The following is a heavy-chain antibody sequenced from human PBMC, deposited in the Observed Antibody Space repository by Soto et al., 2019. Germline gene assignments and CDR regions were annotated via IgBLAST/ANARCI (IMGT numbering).Heavy chain of an antibody. D-gene: IGHD6-13*01. V-gene: IGHV4-4*07. J-gene: IGHJ4*02. Sequence: QVQLQESGPGLVKPSETLSLTCTVSGGSISSYYWSWIRQPAGKGLEWIGRIYTSGSTNYNPSLKSRXXXXXXTXXXQFSLKLSSVTAADTAVYYCAREEDSSSWYYFDYWGQGTLVTVSS. CDR3: AREEDSSSWYYFDY. CDR2: IYTSGST. CDR1: GGSISSYY.